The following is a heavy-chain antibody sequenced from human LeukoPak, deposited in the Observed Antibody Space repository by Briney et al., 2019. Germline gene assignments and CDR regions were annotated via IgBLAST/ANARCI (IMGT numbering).Heavy chain of an antibody. J-gene: IGHJ3*02. CDR3: ARDCGGDCYDAFDI. V-gene: IGHV4-59*01. CDR1: GGSISSYY. D-gene: IGHD2-21*02. CDR2: IYYSGST. Sequence: SETLSLTCTVSGGSISSYYWSWIWQDPGKGLEWIGNIYYSGSTNYNPSLKSRVTISVDTSKNQFSLKLSSVTAADTAVYYCARDCGGDCYDAFDIWGQGTMVTVSS.